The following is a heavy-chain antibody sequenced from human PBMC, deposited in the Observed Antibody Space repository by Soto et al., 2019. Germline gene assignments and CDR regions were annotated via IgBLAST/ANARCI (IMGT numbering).Heavy chain of an antibody. CDR2: ISGSGGST. Sequence: GGSLRLSCAASGFTFSSYAMSWVRQAPGKGLEWVSAISGSGGSTYYADSVKGRFTISRDNSKNTLYLQMNSLRAEDTAVYYCAKDQRAYIAAAGDYWGQGTLVTVSS. CDR1: GFTFSSYA. V-gene: IGHV3-23*01. D-gene: IGHD6-13*01. CDR3: AKDQRAYIAAAGDY. J-gene: IGHJ4*02.